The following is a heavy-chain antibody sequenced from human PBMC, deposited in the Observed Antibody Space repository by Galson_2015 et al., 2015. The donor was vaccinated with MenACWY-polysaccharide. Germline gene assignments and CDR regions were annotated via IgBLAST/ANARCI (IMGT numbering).Heavy chain of an antibody. CDR1: GYNFNTHW. V-gene: IGHV5-51*01. CDR3: ARGPSSGYYFRGFEV. D-gene: IGHD3-22*01. J-gene: IGHJ3*01. Sequence: QSGAEVTKPGDSLQISCKGTGYNFNTHWIAWLRKMPGKGLEWMAIMWPAESDIRYRPSLQGQFTISADASVNTAYLQWSSLSASDTAIYYCARGPSSGYYFRGFEVWGQGTRVSVSS. CDR2: MWPAESDI.